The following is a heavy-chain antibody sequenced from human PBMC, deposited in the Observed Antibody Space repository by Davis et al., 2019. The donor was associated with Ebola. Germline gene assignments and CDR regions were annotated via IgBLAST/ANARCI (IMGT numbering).Heavy chain of an antibody. CDR1: GYTFTGYY. CDR3: ARHIFGSYWQAFDI. J-gene: IGHJ3*02. Sequence: ASVKVSCKASGYTFTGYYMHWVRQAPGQGLEWMGRINPNSGGTNYAQKFQGRVTMTRDTSISTAYMELSRLRSDDTAVYYCARHIFGSYWQAFDIWGQGTVVTVSS. CDR2: INPNSGGT. D-gene: IGHD1-26*01. V-gene: IGHV1-2*06.